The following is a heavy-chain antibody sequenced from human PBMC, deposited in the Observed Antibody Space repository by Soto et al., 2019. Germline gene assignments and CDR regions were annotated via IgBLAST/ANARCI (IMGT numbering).Heavy chain of an antibody. CDR3: ASTQQLGTWFAP. Sequence: SVKVSCKASGGTFSSYTISWVRQAPGQGLEWMGRIIPILGIANYAQKFQGRVTITADKSTSTAYMELSSLRSEDTAVDYCASTQQLGTWFAPGGGGPRVTVSS. D-gene: IGHD6-13*01. V-gene: IGHV1-69*02. CDR1: GGTFSSYT. J-gene: IGHJ5*02. CDR2: IIPILGIA.